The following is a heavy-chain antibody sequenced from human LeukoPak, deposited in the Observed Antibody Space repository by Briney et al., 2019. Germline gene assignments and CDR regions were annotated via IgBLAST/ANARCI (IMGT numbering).Heavy chain of an antibody. D-gene: IGHD3-22*01. V-gene: IGHV3-23*01. CDR2: ISGSGGST. J-gene: IGHJ4*02. CDR3: AKSSVIVVVIDYYFDY. Sequence: PGGSLRLSCAASGFTFSSYAMSWVRQAPGKGLEWVSAISGSGGSTYYADSVKGRFTISRDNSKNTLYLQMNSLRAEDTAVYYCAKSSVIVVVIDYYFDYWGQGTLVTVSS. CDR1: GFTFSSYA.